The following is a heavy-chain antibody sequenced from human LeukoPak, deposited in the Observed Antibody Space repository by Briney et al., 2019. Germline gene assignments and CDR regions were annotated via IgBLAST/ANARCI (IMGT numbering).Heavy chain of an antibody. V-gene: IGHV5-51*01. CDR3: ARYYYGSGSYYTNFDY. D-gene: IGHD3-10*01. Sequence: GGSLEISWKGSGYNFTSYWIGWVRQMPGKGLEWMGIIYPGDSDTRYSPSFQGQVTISADKSISTAYLQWSSLKASDTAMYYCARYYYGSGSYYTNFDYWGQGTLVTVSS. J-gene: IGHJ4*02. CDR1: GYNFTSYW. CDR2: IYPGDSDT.